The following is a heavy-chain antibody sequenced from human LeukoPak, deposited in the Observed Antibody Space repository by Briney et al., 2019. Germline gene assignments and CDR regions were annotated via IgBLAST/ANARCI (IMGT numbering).Heavy chain of an antibody. Sequence: SETLSLTCTVSGGSVNNYYWSWIRQPPGKGLEWIGYVYYSGTTNYKPSLKSRVTISVDTSKNQFSLKLSSVTAADTAVYYCARGDFWSGYYTLDYWGQGTLVTVSS. CDR2: VYYSGTT. V-gene: IGHV4-59*02. CDR1: GGSVNNYY. CDR3: ARGDFWSGYYTLDY. D-gene: IGHD3-3*01. J-gene: IGHJ4*02.